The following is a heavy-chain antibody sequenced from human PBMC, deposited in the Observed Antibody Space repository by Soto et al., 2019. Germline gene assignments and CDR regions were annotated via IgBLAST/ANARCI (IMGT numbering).Heavy chain of an antibody. Sequence: SETLSLTCTVSGDSIGRYYWSWIRQPPGKGLEWIGYIYYSGSSSYNPSLKSRVTISVDTSKNQFSLKLSSVTAADTAVYYCARDRRTTVFGLVVSIFDYWGQGALVT. J-gene: IGHJ4*02. CDR3: ARDRRTTVFGLVVSIFDY. CDR2: IYYSGSS. CDR1: GDSIGRYY. V-gene: IGHV4-59*01. D-gene: IGHD3-3*01.